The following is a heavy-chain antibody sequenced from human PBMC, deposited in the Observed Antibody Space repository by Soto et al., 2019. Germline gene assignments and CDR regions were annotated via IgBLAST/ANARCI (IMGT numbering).Heavy chain of an antibody. Sequence: SLRLSCAASGFTFSSYGMHWVRQAPGKGLEWVAVISYDGSNKYYADSVKGRFTISRDNSKNTLYLQMNSLRAEDTAVYYCAKALRYFDWLTDYWGQGTLVTVSS. CDR2: ISYDGSNK. D-gene: IGHD3-9*01. J-gene: IGHJ4*02. CDR1: GFTFSSYG. CDR3: AKALRYFDWLTDY. V-gene: IGHV3-30*18.